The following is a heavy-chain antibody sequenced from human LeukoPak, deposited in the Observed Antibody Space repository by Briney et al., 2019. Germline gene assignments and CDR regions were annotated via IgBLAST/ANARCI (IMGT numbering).Heavy chain of an antibody. Sequence: SETLSLTCTVSGGSISSSSYYWGWIRQPPGKGLEWIGSIYYSGSTYYNPSLKSRVTISVDRSKNQFSLKLSSVTAADTAVYYCARSIAVAGTASFDYWGQGTLVTVSS. CDR3: ARSIAVAGTASFDY. CDR2: IYYSGST. J-gene: IGHJ4*02. V-gene: IGHV4-39*07. D-gene: IGHD6-19*01. CDR1: GGSISSSSYY.